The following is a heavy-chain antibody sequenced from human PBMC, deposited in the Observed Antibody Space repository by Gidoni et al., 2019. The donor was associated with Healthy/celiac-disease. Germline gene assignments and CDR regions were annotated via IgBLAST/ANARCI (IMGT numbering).Heavy chain of an antibody. CDR2: IYHSGST. CDR3: AREDPRYRHGMDV. CDR1: GYSISSGYY. Sequence: QVQLQESGPGLVKPSETLSLTCTVSGYSISSGYYWGWIRQPPGKGLEWIGSIYHSGSTYYNPSLKSRVTISVDTSKNQFSLKLSSVTAADTAVYYCAREDPRYRHGMDVWGQGTTVTVSS. V-gene: IGHV4-38-2*02. J-gene: IGHJ6*02. D-gene: IGHD3-16*02.